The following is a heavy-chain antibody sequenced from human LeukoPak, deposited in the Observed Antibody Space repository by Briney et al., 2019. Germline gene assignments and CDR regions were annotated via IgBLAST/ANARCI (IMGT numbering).Heavy chain of an antibody. D-gene: IGHD3-10*01. J-gene: IGHJ6*02. CDR2: ISYDGSNK. CDR3: ARDGPLWFGEFAQIPLDYGMDV. Sequence: GGSLRLSCAASGFTFSSYAMHWVRQAPGKGLEWVAVISYDGSNKYYADSVKGRFTISRDNSKNTLYLQMNSLRAEDTAVYYCARDGPLWFGEFAQIPLDYGMDVWGQGTTVTVSS. V-gene: IGHV3-30*04. CDR1: GFTFSSYA.